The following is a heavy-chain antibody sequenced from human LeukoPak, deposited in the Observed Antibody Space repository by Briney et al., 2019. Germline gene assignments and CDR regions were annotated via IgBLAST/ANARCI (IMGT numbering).Heavy chain of an antibody. V-gene: IGHV1-24*01. CDR2: FDPEDGET. Sequence: ASVKVSCKVSGYTLTELSMHWVRQAPGKGLEWMGGFDPEDGETIYAQKFQGRVTMTEDTSTDTAYMELSSLRSEDTAVYYCATDRGRRYYDFWSGYLYYYYYYGMDVWGQGTTVTVSS. CDR3: ATDRGRRYYDFWSGYLYYYYYYGMDV. CDR1: GYTLTELS. J-gene: IGHJ6*02. D-gene: IGHD3-3*01.